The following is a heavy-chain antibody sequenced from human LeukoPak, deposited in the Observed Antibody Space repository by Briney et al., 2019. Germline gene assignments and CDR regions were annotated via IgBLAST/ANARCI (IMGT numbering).Heavy chain of an antibody. CDR2: INHSGST. CDR3: ARVDALGYCSGGSCYQTTIFDY. V-gene: IGHV4-34*01. J-gene: IGHJ4*02. Sequence: PSETLSLTCAVYGVSFSGYYWSWIRQPPGKGLEWIGEINHSGSTNYNPSLKSRVTISVDTSKNQFSLKLSSVTAADTAVYYCARVDALGYCSGGSCYQTTIFDYWGQGTLVTVSS. CDR1: GVSFSGYY. D-gene: IGHD2-15*01.